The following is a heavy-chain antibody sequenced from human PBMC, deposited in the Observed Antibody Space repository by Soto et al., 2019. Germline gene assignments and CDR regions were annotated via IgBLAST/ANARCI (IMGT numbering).Heavy chain of an antibody. CDR3: AREGYYYGSGSYYNGPRWFDP. J-gene: IGHJ5*02. D-gene: IGHD3-10*01. V-gene: IGHV4-30-2*01. CDR2: IYHSGST. Sequence: PSETLSLTCAVSGGSISSGGYSWSWIRQPPGKGLEWIGYIYHSGSTYYNPSLKSRVTISVDRSKNQFSLKLSSVTAADTAVYYCAREGYYYGSGSYYNGPRWFDPWGQGTLVTVSS. CDR1: GGSISSGGYS.